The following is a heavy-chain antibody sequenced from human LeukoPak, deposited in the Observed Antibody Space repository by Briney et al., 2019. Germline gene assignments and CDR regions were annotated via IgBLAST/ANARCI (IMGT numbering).Heavy chain of an antibody. CDR3: AKGGDGYNYYFDY. Sequence: GGSLRLSCAASGFMFSSNWMSWVRLAPGKGLEWVANIKEDGTETYYVDSVKGRFTISRDNAKNSLYLQMNSLRVEDTAVYYCAKGGDGYNYYFDYWGQETLVTVSS. D-gene: IGHD5-24*01. J-gene: IGHJ4*02. V-gene: IGHV3-7*03. CDR2: IKEDGTET. CDR1: GFMFSSNW.